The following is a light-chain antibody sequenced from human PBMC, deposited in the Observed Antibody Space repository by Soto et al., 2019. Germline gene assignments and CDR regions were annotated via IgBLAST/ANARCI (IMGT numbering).Light chain of an antibody. Sequence: QAVVTQPASVSESPGQSITISCTGTSSDVGNYNYVSWYQQHPGKAPKLMIYHVTSRPSGVSDRFSGSKSGNTASLTISGLQTDDEADYYCSSFTTSATWVFGGGTKVTVL. J-gene: IGLJ3*02. V-gene: IGLV2-14*03. CDR2: HVT. CDR3: SSFTTSATWV. CDR1: SSDVGNYNY.